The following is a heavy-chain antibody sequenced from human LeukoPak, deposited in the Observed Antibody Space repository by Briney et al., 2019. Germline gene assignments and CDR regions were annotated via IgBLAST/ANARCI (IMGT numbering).Heavy chain of an antibody. CDR2: IYTSGST. J-gene: IGHJ2*01. V-gene: IGHV4-4*09. CDR1: GGSISSYY. CDR3: ARHRGDYSSSWNPYFDL. D-gene: IGHD6-13*01. Sequence: SETLSLTCTVSGGSISSYYWSWIRQPPGKGLEWTGYIYTSGSTNYNPSLKSRVTISVDTSKDQFSLKLSSVTAADTAVYYCARHRGDYSSSWNPYFDLWDRGTLVTVSS.